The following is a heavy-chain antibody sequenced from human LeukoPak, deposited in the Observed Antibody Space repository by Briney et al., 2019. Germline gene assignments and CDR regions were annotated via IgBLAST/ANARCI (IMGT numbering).Heavy chain of an antibody. CDR1: GFTFSAYK. D-gene: IGHD6-19*01. CDR2: ISSSSTAI. Sequence: GGSLRLSCAAPGFTFSAYKMHWVRQAPGKGLEWVAYISSSSTAIFYADSVKGRFTMSRDNAKNSLSLQMNSLRAEDTAVYYCAKYRSGWLDYWGQGTLVTVSS. J-gene: IGHJ4*02. CDR3: AKYRSGWLDY. V-gene: IGHV3-48*03.